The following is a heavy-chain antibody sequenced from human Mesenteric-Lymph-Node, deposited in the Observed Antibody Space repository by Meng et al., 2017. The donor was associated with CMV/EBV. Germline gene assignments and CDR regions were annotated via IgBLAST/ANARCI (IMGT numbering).Heavy chain of an antibody. V-gene: IGHV3-23*01. Sequence: GESLKISCAASGFTFDDYAMHWVRQAPGKGLEWVSSITGSGGSTYHADSVKGRFTISRDNSKNTLFLQMNSLRADDTAVYYCARGTGPSWDYWGQGTLVTVSS. D-gene: IGHD3-10*01. J-gene: IGHJ4*02. CDR1: GFTFDDYA. CDR3: ARGTGPSWDY. CDR2: ITGSGGST.